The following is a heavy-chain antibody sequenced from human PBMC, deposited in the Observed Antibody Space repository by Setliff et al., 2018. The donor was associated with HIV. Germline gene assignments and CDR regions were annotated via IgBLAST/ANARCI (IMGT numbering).Heavy chain of an antibody. D-gene: IGHD4-17*01. CDR2: IRYDGSYK. CDR3: MYGGRTATTH. J-gene: IGHJ4*02. CDR1: GFNFSTHT. Sequence: GGSLRLSCAASGFNFSTHTMHWVRQAPGKGLEWVTSIRYDGSYKYYADSVRGRFTISRDNAKYSLYLQMNTLRVEDTAVYYCMYGGRTATTHWGQGTLVTVSS. V-gene: IGHV3-30*02.